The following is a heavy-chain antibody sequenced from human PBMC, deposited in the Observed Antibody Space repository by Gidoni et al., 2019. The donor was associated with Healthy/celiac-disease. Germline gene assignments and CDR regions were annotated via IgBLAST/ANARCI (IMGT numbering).Heavy chain of an antibody. CDR2: INPTSGGT. Sequence: QVQLVQEGAEVKKPGASVKVAGKAAGYTFTGYYMHWVRQAPGQGLEWMGRINPTSGGTNYAQKFPGRVTMTRDTSISTAYLELRRLRSDDTAVYYCARNARMYSSGWYSNYWGQGTLVTVSS. J-gene: IGHJ4*02. CDR3: ARNARMYSSGWYSNY. V-gene: IGHV1-2*06. D-gene: IGHD6-19*01. CDR1: GYTFTGYY.